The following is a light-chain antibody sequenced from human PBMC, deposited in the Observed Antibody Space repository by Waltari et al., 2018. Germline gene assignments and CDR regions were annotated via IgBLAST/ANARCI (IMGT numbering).Light chain of an antibody. V-gene: IGKV3-11*01. Sequence: EIVLTQSPGTLSLSPGERATLSCRASQSVVNYLAWYQQKPGQAPRLLNSGASNRATGIPARFSGSGSGTDFTLTISSLEPEDFAVYYCQQRSNWPGTFGQGTKVEIK. CDR2: GAS. J-gene: IGKJ1*01. CDR1: QSVVNY. CDR3: QQRSNWPGT.